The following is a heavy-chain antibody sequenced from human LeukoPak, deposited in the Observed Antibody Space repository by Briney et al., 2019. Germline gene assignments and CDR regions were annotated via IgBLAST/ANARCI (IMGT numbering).Heavy chain of an antibody. J-gene: IGHJ4*02. CDR3: ARVGRYCSGGSCYSPIDY. D-gene: IGHD2-15*01. Sequence: GGSLRLSCVASGFTVNSYCMNWVRQAPGKGLEWISYISPTSGTIFYADSVKGRFTISRDNSKNTLYLQMNSLRAEDTAVYYCARVGRYCSGGSCYSPIDYWGQGTLVTVSS. V-gene: IGHV3-48*01. CDR1: GFTVNSYC. CDR2: ISPTSGTI.